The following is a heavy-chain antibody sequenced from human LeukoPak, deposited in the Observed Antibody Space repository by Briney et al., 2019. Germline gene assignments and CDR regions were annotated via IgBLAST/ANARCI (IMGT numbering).Heavy chain of an antibody. V-gene: IGHV3-7*03. Sequence: GGSLRLSCAASGFTFSDYWVSWLRQAPGQGLEWVANIKQDGSEKYYLDSVRGRFTISRDNAKNSLYLQMNSLRVEDTAVYYCARVGRAIAAAGFGAFDIWGQGTMVTVSS. CDR2: IKQDGSEK. CDR3: ARVGRAIAAAGFGAFDI. CDR1: GFTFSDYW. D-gene: IGHD6-13*01. J-gene: IGHJ3*02.